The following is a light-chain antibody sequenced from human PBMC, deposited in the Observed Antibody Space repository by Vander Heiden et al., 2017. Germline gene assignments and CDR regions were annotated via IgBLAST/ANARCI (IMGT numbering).Light chain of an antibody. CDR1: SSNIGSNT. Sequence: QSVLTQSPSASGTLGQRVIISCSGRSSNIGSNTVNWYQQLPGTAPKLLIYSNNQRPSGVPDRFSGSKSGTSASLAISGLQSEDEADYYCAAWDDSLNGWVFGGGTKLTVL. J-gene: IGLJ3*02. CDR3: AAWDDSLNGWV. V-gene: IGLV1-44*01. CDR2: SNN.